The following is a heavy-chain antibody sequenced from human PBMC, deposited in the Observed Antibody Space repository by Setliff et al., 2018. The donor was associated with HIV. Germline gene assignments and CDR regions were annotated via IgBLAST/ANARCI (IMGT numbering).Heavy chain of an antibody. V-gene: IGHV4-39*02. D-gene: IGHD6-13*01. CDR2: VYYSGTT. CDR1: GGSISNKTHY. J-gene: IGHJ4*02. CDR3: ARLGYSIDLRRLDY. Sequence: SETLSLTCTVSGGSISNKTHYWGRIRQPPGKGLEWIGSVYYSGTTYYNPSLKSRVTISIDTSKNHFSLKVNSVTAADTAVYYCARLGYSIDLRRLDYWGQGAQVTVSS.